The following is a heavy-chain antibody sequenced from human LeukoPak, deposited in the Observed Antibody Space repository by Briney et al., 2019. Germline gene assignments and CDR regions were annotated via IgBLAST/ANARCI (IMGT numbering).Heavy chain of an antibody. J-gene: IGHJ1*01. Sequence: SETLSLTCTVSGGSISSGGYYWSWIRQHPGKGLERIGYIYYSGSTYYNPSLKSRVTISVDTSKNQFSLKLSSVTAADTAVYYCARVVVTLQELYFQHWGQGTLVTVSS. CDR3: ARVVVTLQELYFQH. CDR1: GGSISSGGYY. CDR2: IYYSGST. V-gene: IGHV4-31*03. D-gene: IGHD2-21*02.